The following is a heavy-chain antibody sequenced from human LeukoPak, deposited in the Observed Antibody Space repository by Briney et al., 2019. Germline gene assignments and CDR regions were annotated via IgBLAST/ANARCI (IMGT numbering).Heavy chain of an antibody. V-gene: IGHV1-2*02. CDR3: ARFQEEDDIRYFDLRSQSYYMDV. J-gene: IGHJ6*03. Sequence: ASVKVSCKASGYTFTGYYMHWVRQAPGQGLKWMGWIDHNSGGTNYAQKCQGRVTMTRDTSISTAYMELSRLRSDDTAVYYCARFQEEDDIRYFDLRSQSYYMDVWGKGTTVTVSS. D-gene: IGHD3-9*01. CDR1: GYTFTGYY. CDR2: IDHNSGGT.